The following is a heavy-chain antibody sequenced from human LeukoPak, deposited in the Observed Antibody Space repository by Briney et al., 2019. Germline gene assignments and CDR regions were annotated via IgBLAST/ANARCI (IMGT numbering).Heavy chain of an antibody. CDR2: IIPIPGIA. CDR1: GGTFSSYA. J-gene: IGHJ6*02. D-gene: IGHD5-12*01. CDR3: ARNSVATTIKTYYYYGMDV. Sequence: ASVKVSCKASGGTFSSYAISWVRQAPGQGLEWMGRIIPIPGIANYAQKFQGRVTITADKSTSTAYMELSSLRSEDTAVYYCARNSVATTIKTYYYYGMDVWGQGTTVTVSS. V-gene: IGHV1-69*04.